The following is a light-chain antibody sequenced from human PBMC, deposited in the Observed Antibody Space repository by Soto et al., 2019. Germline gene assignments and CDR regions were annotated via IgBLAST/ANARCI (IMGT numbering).Light chain of an antibody. J-gene: IGKJ1*01. CDR1: QSVTNT. Sequence: EIMLSQSPATLSVSPGERVTISCRASQSVTNTLAWYQHKPGQAPRLIMYGASNRATGIPDRFRGSGSGTDFTLTISRLEPEDFAVYDCQQYGESPPWTFGQGTMVDI. V-gene: IGKV3-20*01. CDR3: QQYGESPPWT. CDR2: GAS.